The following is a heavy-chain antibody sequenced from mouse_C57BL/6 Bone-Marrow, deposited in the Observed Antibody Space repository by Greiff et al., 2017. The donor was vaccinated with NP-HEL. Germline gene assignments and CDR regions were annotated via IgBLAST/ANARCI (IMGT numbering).Heavy chain of an antibody. CDR3: TVYGSGDYAMDY. V-gene: IGHV6-6*01. CDR2: IRNKANNHAT. CDR1: GFTFSDAW. D-gene: IGHD1-1*01. J-gene: IGHJ4*01. Sequence: EVKLMESGGGLVQPGGSMKLSCAASGFTFSDAWMDWVRQSPEKGLEWVAEIRNKANNHATYYAESVKGRFTISRDDSKSSVYLQMNSLRAEDTGIYYCTVYGSGDYAMDYWGQGTSVTVSS.